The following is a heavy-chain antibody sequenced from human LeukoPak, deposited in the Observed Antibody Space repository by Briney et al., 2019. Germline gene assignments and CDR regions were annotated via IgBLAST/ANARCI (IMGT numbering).Heavy chain of an antibody. Sequence: SETLSLTCIVSGGSISSYYWSWLRQPPGKGLEWIGHIYYSGSTNYNPSLMSRVTISVDTSKNQFSLKLSSVTAADTAVYYCARRGSGASLEYYFDLWGRGTLVTVSS. J-gene: IGHJ2*01. CDR1: GGSISSYY. CDR3: ARRGSGASLEYYFDL. V-gene: IGHV4-59*01. CDR2: IYYSGST. D-gene: IGHD1-14*01.